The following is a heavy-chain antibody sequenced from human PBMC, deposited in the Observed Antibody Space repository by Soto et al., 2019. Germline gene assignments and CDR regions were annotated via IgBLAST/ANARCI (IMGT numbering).Heavy chain of an antibody. CDR1: GFTFGSYG. J-gene: IGHJ4*02. CDR3: IKDTTPGGLDY. Sequence: GGSLRLSCAASGFTFGSYGMHWVRQAPGKGLEWVAGISYDGSKKYYGESVKGRFTISSDNSKNTLYLQMNSLRPEDTAFYYCIKDTTPGGLDYWGRPILVTVSS. CDR2: ISYDGSKK. V-gene: IGHV3-30*18. D-gene: IGHD3-16*01.